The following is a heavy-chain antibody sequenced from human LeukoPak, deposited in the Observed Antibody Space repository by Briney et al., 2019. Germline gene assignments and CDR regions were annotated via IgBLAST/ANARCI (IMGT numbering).Heavy chain of an antibody. J-gene: IGHJ4*02. CDR2: ISSSSSYI. D-gene: IGHD6-13*01. CDR3: ARVASSSWANFDY. CDR1: GFTFSTYW. V-gene: IGHV3-21*01. Sequence: GGSLRLSCAASGFTFSTYWMSWVRQAPGKGLEWVSSISSSSSYIYYADSVKGRFTISRDNAKNSLYLQMNSLRAEDTAVYYCARVASSSWANFDYWGQGTLVTVSS.